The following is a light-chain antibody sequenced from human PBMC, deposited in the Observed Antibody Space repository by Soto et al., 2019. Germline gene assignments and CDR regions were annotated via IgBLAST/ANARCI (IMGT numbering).Light chain of an antibody. CDR1: SSNIGSNY. J-gene: IGLJ2*01. CDR2: RNN. CDR3: AAWDDSLSGPL. Sequence: QSVLTQPPSTSGTPGQRVTISCSGSSSNIGSNYVYWYQQLPGTAPKLLIYRNNQRPSGVPDRFSGSKSGTSASLAISGLRSEDVADYYCAAWDDSLSGPLFGGGTKLTVL. V-gene: IGLV1-47*01.